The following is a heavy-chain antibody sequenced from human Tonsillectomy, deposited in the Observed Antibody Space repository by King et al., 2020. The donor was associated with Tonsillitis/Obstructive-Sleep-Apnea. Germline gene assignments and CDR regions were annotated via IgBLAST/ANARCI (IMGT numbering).Heavy chain of an antibody. CDR3: ARGDDFWSGYSRYYMDV. V-gene: IGHV3-30*04. CDR1: GFTFSSYV. CDR2: ISYDGSNK. Sequence: VQLVESGGGVVQPERSLRLSCAASGFTFSSYVMHWVRQAPGKGLEWVAVISYDGSNKYYADSVKGRFTISRDNSKITLYLQMNSLRTEDTAVYYCARGDDFWSGYSRYYMDVWGKGTTVTVSS. J-gene: IGHJ6*03. D-gene: IGHD3-3*01.